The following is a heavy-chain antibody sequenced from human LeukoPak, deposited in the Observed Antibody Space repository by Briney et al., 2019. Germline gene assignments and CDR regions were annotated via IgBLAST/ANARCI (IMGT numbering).Heavy chain of an antibody. J-gene: IGHJ4*02. CDR2: INHSGST. Sequence: SETLSLTCAVYGGSFSGYYWSWIRKPPGKGLEWIGEINHSGSTNYNPSLKSRVTMSVDTSKNQSSLKLSSVTAADTAVYYCARPKLRFFGGGLDYWGQGTLVTVSS. CDR1: GGSFSGYY. D-gene: IGHD3-3*01. CDR3: ARPKLRFFGGGLDY. V-gene: IGHV4-34*01.